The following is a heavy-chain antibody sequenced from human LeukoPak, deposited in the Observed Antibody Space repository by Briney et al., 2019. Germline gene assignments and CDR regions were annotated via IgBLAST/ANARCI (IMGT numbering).Heavy chain of an antibody. J-gene: IGHJ3*02. V-gene: IGHV1-46*01. D-gene: IGHD5-24*01. Sequence: AASVKVSCKASGYTFTSYGINWVRQAPGQVLEWMGLINPDGGNTNYAQNFQGRVTLTRDTSTSTVYMELSSLRSEDTAIYYCARIRDGYNDAYDIWGQGTVVTVPS. CDR1: GYTFTSYG. CDR2: INPDGGNT. CDR3: ARIRDGYNDAYDI.